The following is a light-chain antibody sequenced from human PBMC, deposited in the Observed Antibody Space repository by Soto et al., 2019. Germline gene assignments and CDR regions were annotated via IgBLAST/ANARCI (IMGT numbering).Light chain of an antibody. CDR3: QQRTNWLT. CDR2: DAS. V-gene: IGKV3-11*01. J-gene: IGKJ4*01. CDR1: QSISSY. Sequence: EIVLTQSPATLSLSPGERATLSCRASQSISSYLAWYQQKLGQAPRLLIYDASNRATGIPARFSGSGSGTDFTLTISSLEPEDFALYYCQQRTNWLTFGGGTKVEIK.